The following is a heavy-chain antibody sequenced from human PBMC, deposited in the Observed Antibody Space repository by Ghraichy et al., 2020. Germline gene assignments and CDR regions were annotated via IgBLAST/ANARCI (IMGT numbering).Heavy chain of an antibody. CDR2: IYYSGST. D-gene: IGHD3-10*01. CDR1: GGSISSGGYY. Sequence: SETLSLTCTVSGGSISSGGYYWSWIRQHPGKGLEWIGYIYYSGSTYYNPSLKSRVTISVDTSKNQFSLKLSSVTAADTAVYYCARDYGSGGLAIYYYGMDVWGQGTTVTVSS. V-gene: IGHV4-31*03. J-gene: IGHJ6*02. CDR3: ARDYGSGGLAIYYYGMDV.